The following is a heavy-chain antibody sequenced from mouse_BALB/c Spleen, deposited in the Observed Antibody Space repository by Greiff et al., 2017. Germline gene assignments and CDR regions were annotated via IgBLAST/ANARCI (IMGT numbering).Heavy chain of an antibody. CDR3: TRDDGAMDY. D-gene: IGHD2-12*01. CDR1: GYTFTSYY. J-gene: IGHJ4*01. V-gene: IGHV1S81*02. Sequence: VQRVESGAELVKPGASVKLSCKASGYTFTSYYMYWVKQRPGQGLEWIGEINPSNGGTNFNEKFKSKATLTVDKSSSTAYMQLSSLTSEDSAVYYCTRDDGAMDYWGQGTSVTVSS. CDR2: INPSNGGT.